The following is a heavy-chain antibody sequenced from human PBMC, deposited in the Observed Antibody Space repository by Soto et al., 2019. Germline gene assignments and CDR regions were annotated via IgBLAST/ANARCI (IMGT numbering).Heavy chain of an antibody. CDR1: GYSISSGYY. V-gene: IGHV4-38-2*02. Sequence: TLSLTCAVSGYSISSGYYWGWIRQPPGKGLEWIGSIYHSVTTYYNPSLKSRVTISVDTSKNQFSLKLSSVTAADTAIYYCARDGGSYSGIDYWGQGTLVTVSS. CDR3: ARDGGSYSGIDY. CDR2: IYHSVTT. J-gene: IGHJ4*02. D-gene: IGHD3-16*01.